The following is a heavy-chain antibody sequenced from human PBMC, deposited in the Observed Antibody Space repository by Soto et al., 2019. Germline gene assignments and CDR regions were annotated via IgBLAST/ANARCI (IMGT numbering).Heavy chain of an antibody. J-gene: IGHJ4*02. CDR3: ARRLLY. CDR1: GGSISSGGYF. Sequence: QVQLQESGPGLVKPSHTLSLTCTVSGGSISSGGYFWSWIRQPPGKGLEWIGNNFYSGTTYYNPSLKSRVTISVDPSKNQSSLTPSSVTAADTSVYFCARRLLYWGQGTLVTVSS. CDR2: NFYSGTT. V-gene: IGHV4-31*03. D-gene: IGHD6-25*01.